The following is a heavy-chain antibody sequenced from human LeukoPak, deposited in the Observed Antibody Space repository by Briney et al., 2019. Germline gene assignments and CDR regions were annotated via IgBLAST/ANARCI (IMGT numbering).Heavy chain of an antibody. J-gene: IGHJ3*02. Sequence: GGYLRLSCAASGFTFSNYWMSWVRQAPGKGLEWVANIRQDESEKYFVDSVKGRFIISRDNAKNSLYLQMNSLRAEDTAVYYCARDRTPYDGNGYYDAHDIWGQGTMVTVSS. D-gene: IGHD3-22*01. CDR1: GFTFSNYW. CDR3: ARDRTPYDGNGYYDAHDI. CDR2: IRQDESEK. V-gene: IGHV3-7*01.